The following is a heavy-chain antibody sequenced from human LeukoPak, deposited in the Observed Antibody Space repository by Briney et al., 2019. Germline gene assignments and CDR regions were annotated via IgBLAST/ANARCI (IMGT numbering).Heavy chain of an antibody. V-gene: IGHV4-30-4*01. CDR1: GGSISSGDYY. Sequence: SETLSLTCTVSGGSISSGDYYWSWIRQPPGKGLEWIGYIYYSGSTYYNPSLKSRVTTSVDTSKNQFSLKLSSVTAADTAVYYCAREPATYYYDSSGYAAYYFDYWGQGTLVTVSS. CDR2: IYYSGST. D-gene: IGHD3-22*01. J-gene: IGHJ4*02. CDR3: AREPATYYYDSSGYAAYYFDY.